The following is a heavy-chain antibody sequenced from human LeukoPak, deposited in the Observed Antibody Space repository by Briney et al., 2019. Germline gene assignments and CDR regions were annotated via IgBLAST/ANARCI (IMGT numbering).Heavy chain of an antibody. CDR2: MHHSGSA. J-gene: IGHJ3*02. Sequence: SETLSLTCAVSGGSITRSNWWSWVRQSPGKGLEWIGFMHHSGSANSNPSLRSRVTISMDTSKNQFSLKMTSVTAADTAVYYCARDSPFEWDVFGDSFDIWGQGTVVTVSS. D-gene: IGHD1-26*01. CDR3: ARDSPFEWDVFGDSFDI. CDR1: GGSITRSNW. V-gene: IGHV4-4*02.